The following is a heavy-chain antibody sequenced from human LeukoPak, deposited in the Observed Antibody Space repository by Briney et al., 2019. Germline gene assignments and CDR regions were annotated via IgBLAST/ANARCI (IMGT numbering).Heavy chain of an antibody. CDR2: IKEDGSEK. CDR1: GFTFSNYW. V-gene: IGHV3-7*01. D-gene: IGHD3-9*01. J-gene: IGHJ4*02. Sequence: PGGSLRLSCAASGFTFSNYWMTWVRQAPGKGPEWVANIKEDGSEKYYADSVKGRFTISRDNSKNTLYLQMNSLRAEDTAVYYCARDETYYDILTGYQNGYYFDYWGQGTLVTVSS. CDR3: ARDETYYDILTGYQNGYYFDY.